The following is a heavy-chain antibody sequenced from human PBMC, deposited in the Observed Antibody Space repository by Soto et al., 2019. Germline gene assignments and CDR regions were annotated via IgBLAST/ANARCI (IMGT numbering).Heavy chain of an antibody. J-gene: IGHJ5*01. CDR2: MHYSGRA. Sequence: QVQLQESGPGLVKPSQTLSLTCTVSGGSTSSGAYYWGWIRQHSGKGLEWIGYMHYSGRADYNPSLTTRVTISVDTSMNQFSLKLSSVTAADTAMYYCARYFFDSSGYSNWFDSWGQGTLVTVS. CDR3: ARYFFDSSGYSNWFDS. V-gene: IGHV4-31*03. CDR1: GGSTSSGAYY. D-gene: IGHD3-22*01.